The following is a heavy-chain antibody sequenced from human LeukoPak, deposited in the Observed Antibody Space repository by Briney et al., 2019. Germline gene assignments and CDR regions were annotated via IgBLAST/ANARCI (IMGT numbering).Heavy chain of an antibody. CDR3: ARSPVGGANNWLDP. J-gene: IGHJ5*02. Sequence: GASVKVSYKASGYTFTSYDINWVRQATGQGLEWMGWMNPNSGNTGYAQKFQGRVTMTRNTSISTAYMELSSLRSEDTAVYYCARSPVGGANNWLDPWGQGTLVTVSS. CDR2: MNPNSGNT. CDR1: GYTFTSYD. V-gene: IGHV1-8*01. D-gene: IGHD3-16*01.